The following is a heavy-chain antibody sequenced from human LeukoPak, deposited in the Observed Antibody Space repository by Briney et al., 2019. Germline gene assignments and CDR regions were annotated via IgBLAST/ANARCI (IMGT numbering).Heavy chain of an antibody. D-gene: IGHD4-17*01. Sequence: PGGSLRLSCAASGFTFSSYSMKWVRQAPGKGLEWVSSISSSSSYRYYADSVKGRFTISRDNAKNSLYLQMNSLRAEDTAVYYCARGLEANYGDYPFDYWGQGTLVTVSS. V-gene: IGHV3-21*01. CDR1: GFTFSSYS. CDR2: ISSSSSYR. J-gene: IGHJ4*02. CDR3: ARGLEANYGDYPFDY.